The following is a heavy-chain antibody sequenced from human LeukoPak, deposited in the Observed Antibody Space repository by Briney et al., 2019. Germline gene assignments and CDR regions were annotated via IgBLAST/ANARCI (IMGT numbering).Heavy chain of an antibody. CDR2: ISSSGGST. CDR3: ARGGRDYGLDY. D-gene: IGHD4-17*01. V-gene: IGHV3-23*01. CDR1: GFTFSSYA. J-gene: IGHJ4*02. Sequence: GGSLRLSCAASGFTFSSYAMSWVRQAPGKGLEWVSAISSSGGSTYYADSVKGRFTISRDNSKNTLYLQMNSLRAEDTAVYYCARGGRDYGLDYWGQGTLVTVSS.